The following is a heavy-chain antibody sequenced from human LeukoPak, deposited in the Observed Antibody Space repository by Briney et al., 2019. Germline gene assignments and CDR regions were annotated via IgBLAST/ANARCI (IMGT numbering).Heavy chain of an antibody. CDR3: ARIRGYPEGFDY. D-gene: IGHD5-18*01. CDR1: GYSISSGYY. J-gene: IGHJ4*02. CDR2: IYYSGST. Sequence: PSETLSLTCTVSGYSISSGYYWGWIRQPPGKGLEWIGSIYYSGSTYYNPSLKSRVTISVDTSKNQFSLKLSSVTAADTAVYYCARIRGYPEGFDYWGQGTLVTVSS. V-gene: IGHV4-38-2*02.